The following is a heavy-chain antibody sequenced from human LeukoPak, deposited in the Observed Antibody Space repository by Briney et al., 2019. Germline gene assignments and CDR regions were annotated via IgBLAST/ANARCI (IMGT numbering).Heavy chain of an antibody. CDR2: MNPNSGNT. CDR3: ARSIDYYGSGSSFFDY. Sequence: ASVKVSCKASGYTFTSYDIHWVRQATGQGLEWMGWMNPNSGNTGYAQKFQGRVTMTRNTSISTAYMELSSLRSEDTAVYYCARSIDYYGSGSSFFDYWGQGTLVTVSS. D-gene: IGHD3-10*01. V-gene: IGHV1-8*01. CDR1: GYTFTSYD. J-gene: IGHJ4*02.